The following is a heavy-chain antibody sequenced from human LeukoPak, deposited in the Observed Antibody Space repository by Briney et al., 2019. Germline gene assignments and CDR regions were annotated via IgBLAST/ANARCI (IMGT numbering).Heavy chain of an antibody. CDR3: AKDFRIGYSAHFDY. J-gene: IGHJ4*02. Sequence: GGSLRLSCVGSGFTFRSHAMSWVRQAPEKGLEFVSGIYENGGTTYYADSVKGRFSISRDNSKNTLYLQMDSLRGEDTAVYYCAKDFRIGYSAHFDYWGREPWSPSPQ. V-gene: IGHV3-23*01. CDR2: IYENGGTT. D-gene: IGHD2-21*01. CDR1: GFTFRSHA.